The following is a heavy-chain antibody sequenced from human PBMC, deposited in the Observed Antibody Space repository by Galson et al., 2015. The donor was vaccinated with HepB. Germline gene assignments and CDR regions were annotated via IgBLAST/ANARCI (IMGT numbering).Heavy chain of an antibody. V-gene: IGHV5-10-1*01. Sequence: QSGAEVKKPGESLRISCKGSGYIFSDYWISWVRQMPGQGLEWMGRIDPSDSHVKYSPSFEGHVTISSDKSIATAFLQWSSLKASDTAIYFRARTPWFRGGHVPFDFWGQGSLVTVSS. CDR2: IDPSDSHV. CDR3: ARTPWFRGGHVPFDF. D-gene: IGHD3-10*01. J-gene: IGHJ4*02. CDR1: GYIFSDYW.